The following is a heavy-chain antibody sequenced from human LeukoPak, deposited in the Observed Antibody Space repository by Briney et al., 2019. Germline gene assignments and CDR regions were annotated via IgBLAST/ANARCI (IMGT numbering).Heavy chain of an antibody. CDR3: AKSHLGSDIVHES. D-gene: IGHD2-15*01. J-gene: IGHJ5*02. Sequence: GGSRRLSCAASGFTFTKYTMSWVRQAPGKGLEWVSSIRDTAFSTYYADSVKGRFTISRDNSKSTIYLQMNSLRAEDTALYYCAKSHLGSDIVHESWGQGTLVTVSS. V-gene: IGHV3-23*01. CDR2: IRDTAFST. CDR1: GFTFTKYT.